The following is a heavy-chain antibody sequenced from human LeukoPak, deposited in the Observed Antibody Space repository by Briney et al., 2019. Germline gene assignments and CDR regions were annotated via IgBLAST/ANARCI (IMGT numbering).Heavy chain of an antibody. V-gene: IGHV1-8*01. CDR2: MNPNSGNT. CDR3: AKDRPYYYDSSGYYYNWFDP. CDR1: GYTFTSYD. Sequence: ASVKVSCKASGYTFTSYDINWVRQATGQGLEWMGWMNPNSGNTGYAQKFQGRVTMTRNTSISTAYMELSSLRSEDTAVYYCAKDRPYYYDSSGYYYNWFDPWGQGTLVTVSS. J-gene: IGHJ5*02. D-gene: IGHD3-22*01.